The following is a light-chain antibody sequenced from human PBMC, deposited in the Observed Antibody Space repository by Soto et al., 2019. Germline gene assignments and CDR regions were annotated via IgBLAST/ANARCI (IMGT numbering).Light chain of an antibody. CDR1: SGDFGNYNY. CDR3: NSYTNTNTLPV. Sequence: QPASVSGSPGQSITISCTGASGDFGNYNYVSWYQQHPGKAPQLLIYGVTNRPSGVSNRFSGSKSGNTASLTISGLQADDEAEYYCNSYTNTNTLPVFGTGTKLTVL. J-gene: IGLJ1*01. V-gene: IGLV2-14*03. CDR2: GVT.